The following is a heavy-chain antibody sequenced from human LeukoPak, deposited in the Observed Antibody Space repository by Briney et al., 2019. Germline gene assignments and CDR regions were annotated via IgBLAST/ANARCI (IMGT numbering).Heavy chain of an antibody. Sequence: GGSLRLSCAASGFTFSTYSMNCVSQAPGEGRGWVLSITSSSAYIYYTDSVKGRFTISTDNAKNSLYMQMNSLRAENTAVYYCARDTEWDLMGSYYFDYWGQGTLVTVSS. V-gene: IGHV3-21*01. D-gene: IGHD1-26*01. CDR3: ARDTEWDLMGSYYFDY. CDR2: ITSSSAYI. CDR1: GFTFSTYS. J-gene: IGHJ4*02.